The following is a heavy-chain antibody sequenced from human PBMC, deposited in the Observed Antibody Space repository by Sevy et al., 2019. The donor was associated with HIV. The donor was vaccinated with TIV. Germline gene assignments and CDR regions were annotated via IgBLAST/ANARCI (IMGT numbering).Heavy chain of an antibody. CDR3: ARHVGMTAPDDH. J-gene: IGHJ5*02. V-gene: IGHV4-59*08. CDR2: IYYSGST. CDR1: GGSISSYY. D-gene: IGHD6-13*01. Sequence: SDTLSLTCTVSGGSISSYYWSWIRQPPGKGLEWIGYIYYSGSTNYNPSLKSRVTISIDTSKNQFSLKLNSVTAADTAVYYCARHVGMTAPDDHWGQGTLVTVSS.